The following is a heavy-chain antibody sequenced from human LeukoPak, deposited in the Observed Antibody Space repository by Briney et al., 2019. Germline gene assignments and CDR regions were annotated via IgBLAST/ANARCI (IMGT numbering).Heavy chain of an antibody. J-gene: IGHJ4*02. CDR3: ARDRGDYDFWSGYFFGY. D-gene: IGHD3-3*01. CDR2: IIPIFGTA. V-gene: IGHV1-69*13. Sequence: SVKVSCKASGGTFSSYAISWVRQAPGQGLEWMGGIIPIFGTANYAQKFQGRVTITADESMSTAYMELSSLRSEDTAVYYYARDRGDYDFWSGYFFGYWGQGTLVTVSS. CDR1: GGTFSSYA.